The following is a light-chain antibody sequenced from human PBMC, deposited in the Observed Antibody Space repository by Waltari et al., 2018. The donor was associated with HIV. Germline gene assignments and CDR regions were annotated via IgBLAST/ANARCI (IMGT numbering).Light chain of an antibody. CDR3: QQYQTWPLT. Sequence: ETVMTQSPVTLYVSPGGRATLSCRASQSVGTNVTWYQHKSGQAPRLLFYGASTRATAIPARFSGSGSGTEYTLTITSLQSDDYATYYCQQYQTWPLTFGPGTTVDI. CDR2: GAS. J-gene: IGKJ3*01. CDR1: QSVGTN. V-gene: IGKV3-15*01.